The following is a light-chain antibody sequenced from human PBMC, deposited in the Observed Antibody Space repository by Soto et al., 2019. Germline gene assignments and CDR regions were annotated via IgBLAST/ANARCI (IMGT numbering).Light chain of an antibody. V-gene: IGKV1-39*01. Sequence: IHMTQSPSSLSASVGDRVTITCRASQRITTYLNWYQQKPGKAPKLLISTAATLQGGVPSRFSGSGSGTEVTLTITTLQPEDVATYFCQQSYSTPYTFGQGTKLEIK. CDR2: TAA. CDR1: QRITTY. J-gene: IGKJ2*01. CDR3: QQSYSTPYT.